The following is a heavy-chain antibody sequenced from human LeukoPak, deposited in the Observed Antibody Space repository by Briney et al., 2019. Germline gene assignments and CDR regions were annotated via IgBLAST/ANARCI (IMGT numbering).Heavy chain of an antibody. CDR2: ISAYNSNK. CDR3: VRHIKPAGPWDGMDV. CDR1: GYTFTSYG. Sequence: ASVKVSCKASGYTFTSYGINWVRQAPGQGLEWVAWISAYNSNKNSAEKFQGRVTMTIDTSTSTAYMGLRSLKSDDTAVYYCVRHIKPAGPWDGMDVWGQGTTVIVSS. D-gene: IGHD1-26*01. J-gene: IGHJ6*02. V-gene: IGHV1-18*04.